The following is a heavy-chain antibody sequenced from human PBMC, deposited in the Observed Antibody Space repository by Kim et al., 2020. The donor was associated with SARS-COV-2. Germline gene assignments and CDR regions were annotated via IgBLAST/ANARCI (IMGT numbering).Heavy chain of an antibody. J-gene: IGHJ4*02. V-gene: IGHV1-46*01. Sequence: QKFQGRVTIPRDTSTSTVYMELSSLRSEDTAVYYCARGRGTAMVTNFDYWGQGTLVTVSS. CDR3: ARGRGTAMVTNFDY. D-gene: IGHD5-18*01.